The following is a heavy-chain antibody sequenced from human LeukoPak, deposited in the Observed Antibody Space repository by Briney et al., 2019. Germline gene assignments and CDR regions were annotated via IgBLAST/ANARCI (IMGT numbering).Heavy chain of an antibody. CDR2: NIPIFGKA. D-gene: IGHD4-23*01. Sequence: SVKVSCKGSVYTFTGYYMHWVRLPPPQGLAWVGGNIPIFGKANYAQKFQGRVMITTDESTSTAYIELSRLRAEDRAVYYCARAYSTTVVHPVYAFVICGQEAKVTVS. J-gene: IGHJ3*02. V-gene: IGHV1-69*05. CDR1: VYTFTGYY. CDR3: ARAYSTTVVHPVYAFVI.